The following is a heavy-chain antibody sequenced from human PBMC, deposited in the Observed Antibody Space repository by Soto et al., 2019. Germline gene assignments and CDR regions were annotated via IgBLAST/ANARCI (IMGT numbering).Heavy chain of an antibody. CDR1: GFTFSSYG. CDR3: AKDSAPHYDFENRYFQH. CDR2: ISYDGSNK. D-gene: IGHD3-3*01. J-gene: IGHJ1*01. V-gene: IGHV3-30*18. Sequence: LRLSCAASGFTFSSYGMHWVRQAPGKGLEWVAVISYDGSNKYYADSVRGRFTISRDNSKNTLYLQMNSLRAEDTAVYYCAKDSAPHYDFENRYFQHWGQGTLVTVSS.